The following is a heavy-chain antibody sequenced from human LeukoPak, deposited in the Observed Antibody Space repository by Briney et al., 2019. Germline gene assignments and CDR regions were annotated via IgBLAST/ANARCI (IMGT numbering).Heavy chain of an antibody. CDR1: GYTFTCYY. Sequence: GASVKVPCKASGYTFTCYYMHWVRQAPGQGLEWMGIINPSGGSTSYAQKFQGRVTMTRDTSTSTVYMELSSLRSEDTAVYYCARGDYDYVWGSAWGQGTLVTVSS. CDR2: INPSGGST. V-gene: IGHV1-46*03. D-gene: IGHD3-16*01. J-gene: IGHJ5*02. CDR3: ARGDYDYVWGSA.